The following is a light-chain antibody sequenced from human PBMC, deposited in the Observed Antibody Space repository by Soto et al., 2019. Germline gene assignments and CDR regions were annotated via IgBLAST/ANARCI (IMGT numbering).Light chain of an antibody. V-gene: IGLV4-69*01. Sequence: QLVLTQSPSASASLGASVKLTCTLRSGHSSYAIAWHQQQPERGPRYLLKLNSDGSHSKGDGIPDRFSGSSSGAERSLTNSRPQSEDEADYGCQTWGTGIEVFGGGTKLTVL. CDR3: QTWGTGIEV. CDR1: SGHSSYA. J-gene: IGLJ2*01. CDR2: LNSDGSH.